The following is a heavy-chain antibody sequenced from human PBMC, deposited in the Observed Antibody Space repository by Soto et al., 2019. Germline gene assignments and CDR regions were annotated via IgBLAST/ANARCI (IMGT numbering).Heavy chain of an antibody. CDR3: ARSNYVTWEFDY. CDR2: IWYDGSNK. V-gene: IGHV3-33*01. Sequence: QVQLVESGGGVVQPGRSLRLSCAASGFTFSSYGMHWVRQAPGKGLEWVAVIWYDGSNKYYADSVKGRFTISRDNSKNTLYLQMNSLRAEDTAVYYCARSNYVTWEFDYWGQGTLVTVSS. D-gene: IGHD4-4*01. CDR1: GFTFSSYG. J-gene: IGHJ4*02.